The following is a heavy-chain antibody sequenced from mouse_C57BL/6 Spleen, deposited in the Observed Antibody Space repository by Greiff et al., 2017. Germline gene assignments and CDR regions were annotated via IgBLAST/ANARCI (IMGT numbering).Heavy chain of an antibody. CDR1: GFTFSSYA. CDR3: ARIYYGAY. J-gene: IGHJ3*01. Sequence: EVKLVESGGGLVKPGGSLKLSCAASGFTFSSYAMSWVRQTPEKRLEWVATISDGGSYTYYPDNVKGRFTISRDNAKNNLYLQMSHLKSEDTAMYYCARIYYGAYWGQGTLVTVSA. D-gene: IGHD2-1*01. V-gene: IGHV5-4*03. CDR2: ISDGGSYT.